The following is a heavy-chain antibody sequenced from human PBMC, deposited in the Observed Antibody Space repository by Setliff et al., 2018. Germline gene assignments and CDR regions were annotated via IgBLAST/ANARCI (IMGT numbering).Heavy chain of an antibody. CDR3: ARRPPNGFGEFGNAFDI. J-gene: IGHJ3*02. D-gene: IGHD3-10*01. CDR1: RFTFSNYG. Sequence: LRLSCVASRFTFSNYGMHWVRQAPGKGLEWVSSISNSGGSTFYADSVKGRFTISRDNAKNSLYLQMNSLRAEDTAVYYCARRPPNGFGEFGNAFDIWGQGTMVTVSS. CDR2: ISNSGGST. V-gene: IGHV3-21*01.